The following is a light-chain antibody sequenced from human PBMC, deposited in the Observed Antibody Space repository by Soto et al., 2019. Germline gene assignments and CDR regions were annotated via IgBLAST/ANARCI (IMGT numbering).Light chain of an antibody. CDR2: GAS. J-gene: IGKJ2*01. V-gene: IGKV3-20*01. CDR1: QVIGSRY. Sequence: EIVMTQSPGTLSLSPGERATISCRASQVIGSRYLAWYHQKSGQAPRLLIYGASSRATGIPDRFSGSGSGTDFTLTISRLEHEDFGVYYCQQFGSSIPHTFGPGTKLELK. CDR3: QQFGSSIPHT.